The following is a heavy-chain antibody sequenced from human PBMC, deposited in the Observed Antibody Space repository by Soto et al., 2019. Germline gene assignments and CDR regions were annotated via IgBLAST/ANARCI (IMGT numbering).Heavy chain of an antibody. V-gene: IGHV3-33*01. CDR2: IWYDGSNK. D-gene: IGHD2-2*01. CDR1: GFTFSSYG. Sequence: GGSLRLSCPASGFTFSSYGMHWVRQAPGKGLEWVAVIWYDGSNKYYADSVKGRFTISRDNSKNTLYLQMNSLRAEDTAVYYCARECWSSTSCYYYYGMDVWGQGTTVTVSS. CDR3: ARECWSSTSCYYYYGMDV. J-gene: IGHJ6*02.